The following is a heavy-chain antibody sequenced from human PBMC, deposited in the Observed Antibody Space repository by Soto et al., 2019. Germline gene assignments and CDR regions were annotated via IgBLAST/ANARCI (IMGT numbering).Heavy chain of an antibody. D-gene: IGHD5-12*01. Sequence: PGGSLRLSCSASGFTFSSYWMHWVRQAPGKGLVWVSRINSDGSSTGYADSVKGRFTISRDNAKNTLYLQMNSLRAEDTAVYYCARGALRDGYNLHDYWGQGTLVTVSS. J-gene: IGHJ4*02. CDR2: INSDGSST. CDR1: GFTFSSYW. CDR3: ARGALRDGYNLHDY. V-gene: IGHV3-74*01.